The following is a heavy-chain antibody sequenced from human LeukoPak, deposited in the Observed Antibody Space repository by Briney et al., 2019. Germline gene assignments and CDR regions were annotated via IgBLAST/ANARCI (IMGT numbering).Heavy chain of an antibody. V-gene: IGHV3-11*01. CDR2: ISSSGSTI. Sequence: GGSLRLSCAASGFTFSDYYMSWIRQAPGKGLEWVSYISSSGSTIYYADSVKGRFTISRDNAKNSLYLQMNSLRAEDTAIYYCAKNGDRGAYCSGGSCYPYYYYYMDVWGKGTTVTISS. CDR3: AKNGDRGAYCSGGSCYPYYYYYMDV. J-gene: IGHJ6*03. CDR1: GFTFSDYY. D-gene: IGHD2-15*01.